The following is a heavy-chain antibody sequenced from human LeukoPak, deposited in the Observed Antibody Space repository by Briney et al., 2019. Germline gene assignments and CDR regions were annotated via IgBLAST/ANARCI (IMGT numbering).Heavy chain of an antibody. V-gene: IGHV5-51*01. CDR3: ARVSGRYYDFWSGYYPFY. CDR2: IYPGDSDT. CDR1: GYSFTSYW. J-gene: IGHJ4*02. Sequence: GESLKISCKGSGYSFTSYWIGWVRQMPGKGLEWMGIIYPGDSDTRYSPSFQGQVTISADKSISTAYLQWSSLKASDTAMYYCARVSGRYYDFWSGYYPFYWGQGTLVTVS. D-gene: IGHD3-3*01.